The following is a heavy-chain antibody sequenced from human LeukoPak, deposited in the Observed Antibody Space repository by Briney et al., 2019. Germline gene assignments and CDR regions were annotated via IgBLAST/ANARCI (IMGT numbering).Heavy chain of an antibody. V-gene: IGHV3-23*01. Sequence: HPGGSLILSCAASGFTFTTYAMNWVRQAPGKGLEWVSAISGSGGSTYYADSVKGRFTISRDNSKNTLYLHMNSLRAEDTAVYYCAKRLPYYFDYWGQGTLVTVSS. CDR3: AKRLPYYFDY. CDR1: GFTFTTYA. J-gene: IGHJ4*02. D-gene: IGHD4-11*01. CDR2: ISGSGGST.